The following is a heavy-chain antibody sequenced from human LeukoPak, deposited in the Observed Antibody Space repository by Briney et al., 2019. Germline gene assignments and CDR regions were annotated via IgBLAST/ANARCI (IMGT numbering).Heavy chain of an antibody. CDR1: GFTFSSYW. CDR2: IKQDGSEK. CDR3: AREWAGMNDI. V-gene: IGHV3-7*01. Sequence: GGSLRLSCAAAGFTFSSYWMSWVRQAPGKGQDWVANIKQDGSEKYYGDSVKGRFTISRDNAKNSLYLQMNSLRAEGTAVYYCAREWAGMNDIWGQGTMVTVSS. J-gene: IGHJ3*02.